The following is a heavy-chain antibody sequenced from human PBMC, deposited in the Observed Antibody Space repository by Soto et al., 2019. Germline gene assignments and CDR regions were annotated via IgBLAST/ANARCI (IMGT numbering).Heavy chain of an antibody. D-gene: IGHD2-2*01. CDR3: ARKVGYRSSTSCHMDV. J-gene: IGHJ6*03. CDR1: GGSFSGYY. V-gene: IGHV4-34*01. CDR2: INHSGST. Sequence: PSEILSLTCAVYGGSFSGYYWSWIRQPPGKGLEWIGEINHSGSTNYNPSLKSRVTLSVDTSKNQFSLKLSSVTAADTAVYYCARKVGYRSSTSCHMDVWGKGTTVTVSS.